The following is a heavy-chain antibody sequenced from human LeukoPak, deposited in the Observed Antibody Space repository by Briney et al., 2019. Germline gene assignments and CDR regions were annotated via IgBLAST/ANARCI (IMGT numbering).Heavy chain of an antibody. CDR1: GGSISSSNYY. CDR2: LYYDGRT. Sequence: PSESLSLTCTVFGGSISSSNYYWAWFRQPPGKGLDWIGSLYYDGRTYYNPSLESRLTISVDTSNNQFSLKLTSVTATDTAVYYCARRRGKWDVNCFDPWGQGPLVTVSS. D-gene: IGHD1-26*01. J-gene: IGHJ5*02. V-gene: IGHV4-39*01. CDR3: ARRRGKWDVNCFDP.